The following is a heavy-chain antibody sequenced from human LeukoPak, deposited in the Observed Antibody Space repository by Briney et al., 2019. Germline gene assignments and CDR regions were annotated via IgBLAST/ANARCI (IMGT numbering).Heavy chain of an antibody. Sequence: GGSLRLSCAASGFIFSDYAMNWVRQAPGKGLEWVSSITASSGNTFYADSVKGRFTISRENPKNTLYLQMNSLRPEDTAIYYCANRYCSGGSCYFDNWGQGTLVTVSS. D-gene: IGHD2-15*01. CDR3: ANRYCSGGSCYFDN. CDR2: ITASSGNT. CDR1: GFIFSDYA. V-gene: IGHV3-23*01. J-gene: IGHJ4*02.